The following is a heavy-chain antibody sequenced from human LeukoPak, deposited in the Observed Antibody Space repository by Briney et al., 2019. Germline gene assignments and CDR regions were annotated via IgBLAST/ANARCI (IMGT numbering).Heavy chain of an antibody. CDR3: ARDPWYYYGSGSPGDY. CDR1: GYTFTSYG. Sequence: SVKVSCKASGYTFTSYGISWVRQAPGQGLEWMGRIIPILGIANYAQKFQGRVTITADKSTSTAYVELSSLRSEDTAVYYCARDPWYYYGSGSPGDYWGQGTLVTVSS. J-gene: IGHJ4*02. CDR2: IIPILGIA. D-gene: IGHD3-10*01. V-gene: IGHV1-69*04.